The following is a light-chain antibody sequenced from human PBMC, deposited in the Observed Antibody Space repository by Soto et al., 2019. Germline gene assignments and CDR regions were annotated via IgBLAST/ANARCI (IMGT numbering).Light chain of an antibody. CDR2: DAI. CDR3: QQYDAWPLT. Sequence: DKLMSQSPATLSVSPGERVTLSCRASQNIHNHMSWFLQKPGQTHRLLIYDAIIRAPDVPARFSGSWSGTEFTLTINSLQSEDCAVYYCQQYDAWPLTFGGGTNVDIQ. V-gene: IGKV3-15*01. J-gene: IGKJ4*01. CDR1: QNIHNH.